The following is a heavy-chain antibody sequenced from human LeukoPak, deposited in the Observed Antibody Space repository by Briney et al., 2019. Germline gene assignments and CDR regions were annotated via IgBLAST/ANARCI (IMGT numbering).Heavy chain of an antibody. Sequence: SETLSLTCTVSGGSVSSRSYYWGWIRQPPGKGLEWIGSFNYIGSSYYNPSLKSRVTISVDTSKNQFSLNLRSVTAGNTAVYYCARDTRGTIAAAAYYYYYTDVWGKGTTVTVSS. CDR3: ARDTRGTIAAAAYYYYYTDV. D-gene: IGHD6-13*01. CDR2: FNYIGSS. J-gene: IGHJ6*03. V-gene: IGHV4-39*07. CDR1: GGSVSSRSYY.